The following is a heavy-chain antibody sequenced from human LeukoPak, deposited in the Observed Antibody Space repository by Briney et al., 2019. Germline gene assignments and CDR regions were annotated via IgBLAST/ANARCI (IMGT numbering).Heavy chain of an antibody. D-gene: IGHD2-2*01. CDR2: IYYTGDT. V-gene: IGHV4-39*07. CDR1: GGSITSNSYY. CDR3: ARERREQLLPPYTRSVTYFDY. Sequence: SETLSLTCTVSGGSITSNSYYWGWIRQPPGKGLEWIGSIYYTGDTYYNPSLKRRVTISVDTSKNHFSLKLSSVTAADTAVYYCARERREQLLPPYTRSVTYFDYWGQGTLVTVSS. J-gene: IGHJ4*02.